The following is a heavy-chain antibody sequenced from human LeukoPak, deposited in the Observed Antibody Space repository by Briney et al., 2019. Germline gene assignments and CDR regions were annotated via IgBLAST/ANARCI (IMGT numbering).Heavy chain of an antibody. CDR3: ARETHIVVVTATHWYFDL. CDR1: GGSIRSSYYY. V-gene: IGHV4-39*07. CDR2: IYDSGST. D-gene: IGHD2-21*02. Sequence: PSETLSLTCTVSGGSIRSSYYYWGWIRQPPGKGLEWIGSIYDSGSTYYNPSLKSRVTISVDRSKNQFSLKLSSVTAADTAVYYCARETHIVVVTATHWYFDLWGRGTLVTVSS. J-gene: IGHJ2*01.